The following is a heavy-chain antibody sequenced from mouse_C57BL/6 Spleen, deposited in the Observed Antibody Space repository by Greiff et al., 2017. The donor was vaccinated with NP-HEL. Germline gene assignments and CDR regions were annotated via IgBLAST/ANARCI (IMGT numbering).Heavy chain of an antibody. V-gene: IGHV1-80*01. D-gene: IGHD1-1*01. Sequence: VQLQQSGAELVKPGASVKISCKASGYAFSSYWMNWVKQRPGKGLEWIGQIYPGDGDTNYNGKFKGKATLTADKSSSTAYMQLSSLTSEDSAVYFCARGRTTVSFDYWGQGTTLTVSS. J-gene: IGHJ2*01. CDR3: ARGRTTVSFDY. CDR2: IYPGDGDT. CDR1: GYAFSSYW.